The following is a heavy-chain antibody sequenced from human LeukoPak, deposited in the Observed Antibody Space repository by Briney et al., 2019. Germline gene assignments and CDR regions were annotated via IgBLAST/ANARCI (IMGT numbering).Heavy chain of an antibody. J-gene: IGHJ6*03. Sequence: ASVKVSCKASGYTFTSYCISWVRQAPGQGLEWMGWISAYNGNTNYAQKLQGRVTMTTDTSTSTAYMELRSLRSDDTAVYYCARDPKYSSGWYEPYYYYYMDVWGKGTTVTVSS. V-gene: IGHV1-18*01. D-gene: IGHD6-19*01. CDR3: ARDPKYSSGWYEPYYYYYMDV. CDR1: GYTFTSYC. CDR2: ISAYNGNT.